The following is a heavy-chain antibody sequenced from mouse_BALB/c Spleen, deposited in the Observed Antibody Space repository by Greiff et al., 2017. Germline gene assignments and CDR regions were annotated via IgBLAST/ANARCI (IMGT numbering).Heavy chain of an antibody. V-gene: IGHV1-87*01. Sequence: LEESGAELARPGASVKLSCKASGYTFTSYWMQWVKQRPGQGLEWIGAIYPGDGDTRYTQKFKGKATLTADKSSSTAYMQLSSLASEDSAVYYCARSWDGYYDYWGQGTLVTVSA. CDR1: GYTFTSYW. CDR2: IYPGDGDT. D-gene: IGHD2-3*01. CDR3: ARSWDGYYDY. J-gene: IGHJ3*01.